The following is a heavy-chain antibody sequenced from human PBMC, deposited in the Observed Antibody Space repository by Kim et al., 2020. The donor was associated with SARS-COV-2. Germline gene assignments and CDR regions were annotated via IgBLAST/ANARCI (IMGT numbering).Heavy chain of an antibody. D-gene: IGHD4-4*01. CDR2: VHYGGDA. Sequence: SETLSLTYTVSGGSITSGKYYWVWIRQPPGKGLEWIGTVHYGGDAYYNPSLKSRVTLLVDPSQKRFSLRLTSVTAADTAVYHSVSHEFRTILTHWCQGTL. CDR3: VSHEFRTILTH. V-gene: IGHV4-39*02. J-gene: IGHJ4*02. CDR1: GGSITSGKYY.